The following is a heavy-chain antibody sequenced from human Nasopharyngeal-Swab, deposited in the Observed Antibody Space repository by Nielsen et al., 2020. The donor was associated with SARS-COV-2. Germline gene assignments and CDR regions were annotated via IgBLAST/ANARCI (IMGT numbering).Heavy chain of an antibody. Sequence: WVRQAPGQGLEWMGIINPSGGSTSPAQKFQGRVTMTRDTSTSTVYMELGSLRSEDTAVYYCARELHSSGWGTPHWYFDLWGRGTLVTVSS. D-gene: IGHD6-19*01. V-gene: IGHV1-46*01. CDR3: ARELHSSGWGTPHWYFDL. CDR2: INPSGGST. J-gene: IGHJ2*01.